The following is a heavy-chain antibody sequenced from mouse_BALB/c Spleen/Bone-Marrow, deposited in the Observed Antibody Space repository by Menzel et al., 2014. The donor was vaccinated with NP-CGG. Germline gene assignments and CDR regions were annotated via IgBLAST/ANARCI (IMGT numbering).Heavy chain of an antibody. CDR2: IYPGDFNT. CDR3: ARKSQRAYDSMNY. D-gene: IGHD2-4*01. J-gene: IGHJ4*01. Sequence: LQLVESGPELVKPGASVRISCKASGYTFTSFYIYWVRQRPGQGLEWIGWIYPGDFNTKYNEKFKGKATLTADKSSSTASMQLSSLTSEDSAVYFCARKSQRAYDSMNYWGQGTSVTVSS. CDR1: GYTFTSFY. V-gene: IGHV1S56*01.